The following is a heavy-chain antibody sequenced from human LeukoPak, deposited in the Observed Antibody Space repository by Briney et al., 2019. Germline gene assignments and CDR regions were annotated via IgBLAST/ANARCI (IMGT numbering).Heavy chain of an antibody. Sequence: PSETLSLTCTVSGGSISSSSYYWGWIRQPPEKGLEWIGSIYYSGSTYYNPSLKSRVTISVDTSKNRFSLKLSSVTAADTAVYYCASLAYYDFWSGYRYFDYWGQGTLVTVSS. CDR2: IYYSGST. D-gene: IGHD3-3*01. V-gene: IGHV4-39*07. CDR1: GGSISSSSYY. CDR3: ASLAYYDFWSGYRYFDY. J-gene: IGHJ4*02.